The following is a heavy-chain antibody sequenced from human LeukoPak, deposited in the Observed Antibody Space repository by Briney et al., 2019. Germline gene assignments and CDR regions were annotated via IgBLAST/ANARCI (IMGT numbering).Heavy chain of an antibody. D-gene: IGHD3-3*01. J-gene: IGHJ6*03. CDR2: IIPIFGTA. CDR3: ARGRRGDYDFWSGYRRPYYYYYMDV. V-gene: IGHV1-69*05. CDR1: GGTFSSYA. Sequence: SVKVSCKASGGTFSSYAISWVRQASGQGLEWMGGIIPIFGTANYAQKFQGRVTITTDESTSTAYMELSSLRSEDTAVYYCARGRRGDYDFWSGYRRPYYYYYMDVWGKGTTVTVSS.